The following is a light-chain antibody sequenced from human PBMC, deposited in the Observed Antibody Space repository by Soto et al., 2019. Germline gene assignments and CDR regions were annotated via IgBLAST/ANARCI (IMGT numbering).Light chain of an antibody. J-gene: IGKJ1*01. Sequence: DIQMTQSPSSVSASVGDKVTITCRASQGISTWLAWYQQKPGKAPKLLIHLVSSLQIGVPSRLSGSGSGTDFTLTISSLQPEDFATYYCQQGNSSPWTFGQGTKVEIK. V-gene: IGKV1-12*01. CDR1: QGISTW. CDR3: QQGNSSPWT. CDR2: LVS.